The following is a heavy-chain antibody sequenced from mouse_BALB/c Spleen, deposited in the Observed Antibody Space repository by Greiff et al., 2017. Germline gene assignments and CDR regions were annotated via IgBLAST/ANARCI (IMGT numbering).Heavy chain of an antibody. CDR1: GFTFSSYG. D-gene: IGHD1-1*01. J-gene: IGHJ2*01. CDR2: ISSGGSYT. V-gene: IGHV5-6*01. Sequence: EVKLVESGGDLVKPGGSLKLSCAASGFTFSSYGMSWVRQTPDKRLEWVATISSGGSYTYYPDSVKGRFTISRDNAKNTLYLQMSSLKSEDTAMYYCARSDYYGSSYFDYWGQGTTLTVSS. CDR3: ARSDYYGSSYFDY.